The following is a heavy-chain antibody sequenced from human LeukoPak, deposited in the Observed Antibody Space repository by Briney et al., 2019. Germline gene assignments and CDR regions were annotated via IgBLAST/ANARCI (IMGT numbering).Heavy chain of an antibody. D-gene: IGHD3-9*01. CDR3: ARELRYSDWLPNTSESFDY. V-gene: IGHV3-48*03. J-gene: IGHJ4*02. CDR2: ISSSGSTI. CDR1: GFTFSSYE. Sequence: GGSLRLSCAASGFTFSSYEMNWVRQAPGKGLEWVSYISSSGSTIYYADSVKGRFTISRDNAKNSLYLQMNSLRAEDTAVYYCARELRYSDWLPNTSESFDYWGQGTLVTVSS.